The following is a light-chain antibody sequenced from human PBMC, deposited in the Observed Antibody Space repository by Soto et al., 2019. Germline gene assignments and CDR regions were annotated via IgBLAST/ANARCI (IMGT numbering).Light chain of an antibody. CDR1: QGVRSD. CDR2: GTS. Sequence: ISVTQSPDTLSVPPGDRATLSFRASQGVRSDLAWYRQKPGQSPRLLIYGTSIRATGSPDRFSGGGSGTDFTLTISRLEPEDFAVYYCQQYGYSPITFGQGTRM. J-gene: IGKJ5*01. V-gene: IGKV3-20*01. CDR3: QQYGYSPIT.